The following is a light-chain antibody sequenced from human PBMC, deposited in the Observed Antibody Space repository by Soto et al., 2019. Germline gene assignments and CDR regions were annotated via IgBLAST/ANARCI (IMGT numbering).Light chain of an antibody. V-gene: IGLV2-14*01. CDR3: SSYTNTNTLL. CDR1: NGDVGAYNY. J-gene: IGLJ2*01. Sequence: QSALTQPASVSGSPGQSITISCTGTNGDVGAYNYVTWYQQHPGKAPKLMIYDVSVRSSGVSNRFSGSKSGNTASLSISGLQAEDEADYYCSSYTNTNTLLFGGGTKLTVL. CDR2: DVS.